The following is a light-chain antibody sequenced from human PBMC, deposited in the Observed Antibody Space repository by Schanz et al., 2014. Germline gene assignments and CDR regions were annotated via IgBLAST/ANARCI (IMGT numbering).Light chain of an antibody. CDR3: QQYGSLPGT. Sequence: EIVLTQSPGTLSLSPGERATLSCRASQSVSTNSLAWYQQKPGQAPRLLIYGASSRATGIPDRFSGSGSGTDFTLTISRLEPEDFAVYYCQQYGSLPGTFGQGTKVEIK. CDR1: QSVSTNS. V-gene: IGKV3-20*01. CDR2: GAS. J-gene: IGKJ1*01.